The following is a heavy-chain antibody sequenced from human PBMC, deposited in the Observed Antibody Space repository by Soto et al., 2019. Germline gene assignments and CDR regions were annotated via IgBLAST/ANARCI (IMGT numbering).Heavy chain of an antibody. J-gene: IGHJ5*02. D-gene: IGHD6-13*01. CDR2: THYSGST. CDR3: ARGLPYSTLFHWFDP. CDR1: GESIGGYY. V-gene: IGHV4-59*01. Sequence: PETLSLTCTVSGESIGGYYWSWIRQPPGTGLEWIGYTHYSGSTNYAPSLKNRVTISVEPSKNLFSLQLKSVTAADKAEYYCARGLPYSTLFHWFDPWGQGTLVTVSS.